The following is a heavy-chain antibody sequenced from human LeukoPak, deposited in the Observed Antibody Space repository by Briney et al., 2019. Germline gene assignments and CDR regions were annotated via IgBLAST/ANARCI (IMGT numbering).Heavy chain of an antibody. J-gene: IGHJ5*02. V-gene: IGHV4-59*01. CDR3: ARGRSYFWFDP. D-gene: IGHD1-26*01. CDR1: RGSIRTYY. CDR2: IYYSGST. Sequence: SETLSLTCTVSRGSIRTYYWSWIRQSPGKGLEWIGYIYYSGSTNYNPSLKSRVTISVDTSKNQFSLKLSSVTAADTAVYFCARGRSYFWFDPWGQGTLVTVSS.